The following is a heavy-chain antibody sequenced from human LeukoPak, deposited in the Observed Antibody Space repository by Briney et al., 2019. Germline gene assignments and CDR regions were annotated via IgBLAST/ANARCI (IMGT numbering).Heavy chain of an antibody. CDR1: GYTFTSYY. V-gene: IGHV1-46*01. J-gene: IGHJ4*02. D-gene: IGHD3-22*01. Sequence: ASVKVSCKASGYTFTSYYMHWMRQAPGQGLEWMGIINPSGGSTSYAQKFQGRVTMTRDTSTSTVYMELSSLRSEDTAVYYCARVPSPSYDSSGYLDYWGQGTLVTVSS. CDR2: INPSGGST. CDR3: ARVPSPSYDSSGYLDY.